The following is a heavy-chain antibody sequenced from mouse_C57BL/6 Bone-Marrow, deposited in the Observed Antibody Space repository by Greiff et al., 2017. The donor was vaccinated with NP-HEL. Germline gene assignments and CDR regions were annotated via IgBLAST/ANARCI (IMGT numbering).Heavy chain of an antibody. CDR3: ASRLSLYYFDY. D-gene: IGHD2-2*01. V-gene: IGHV5-9*01. CDR1: GFTFSSYT. CDR2: ISGGGGNT. Sequence: EVHLVESGGGLVKPGGSLKLSCAASGFTFSSYTMSWVRQTPEKRLEWVATISGGGGNTYYPDSVKGRFTISRDNAKHTLYLQMSSLRSEDTAWDYCASRLSLYYFDYWGQGTTLTVSS. J-gene: IGHJ2*01.